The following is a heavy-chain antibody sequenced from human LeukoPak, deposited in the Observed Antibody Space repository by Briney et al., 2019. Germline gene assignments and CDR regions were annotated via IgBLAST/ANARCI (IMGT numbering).Heavy chain of an antibody. J-gene: IGHJ4*02. V-gene: IGHV3-64D*06. D-gene: IGHD3-16*02. CDR2: ISSNGGST. CDR1: GLTFSSYA. Sequence: GGSLRLSCSASGLTFSSYAMHWVRQAPGKGLEYVSAISSNGGSTYYADSVKGRFTISRDNSENTLYLQTSSLRAEDTAVYYCVKTFYDYVWGSYPTWGQGTLVAVSS. CDR3: VKTFYDYVWGSYPT.